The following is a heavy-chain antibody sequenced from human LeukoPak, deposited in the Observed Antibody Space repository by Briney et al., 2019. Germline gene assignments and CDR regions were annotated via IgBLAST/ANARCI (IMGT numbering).Heavy chain of an antibody. CDR1: GFTFTTYW. CDR3: ARDAVDTANAV. V-gene: IGHV3-74*01. CDR2: INSDGSIT. D-gene: IGHD5-18*01. Sequence: GGSLRLSCAASGFTFTTYWMHWVRKAPGKGLVWVSHINSDGSITSYADSVKGRFTISRDNAKNTLYLQMNSLRAEDTAVYYCARDAVDTANAVWGQGTTVTVSS. J-gene: IGHJ6*02.